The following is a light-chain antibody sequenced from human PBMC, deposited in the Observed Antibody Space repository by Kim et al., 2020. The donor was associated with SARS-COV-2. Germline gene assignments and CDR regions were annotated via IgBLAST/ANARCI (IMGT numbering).Light chain of an antibody. V-gene: IGLV3-21*04. CDR3: QVWDSSSDHRV. CDR1: NIGSKS. CDR2: YDS. Sequence: APGKTARITCGGNNIGSKSVHWYQQKPGQAPVLVIYYDSDRTSGIPERFSGSNSGNTATLTNSRVEAGDEADYYCQVWDSSSDHRVFGGGTQLTVL. J-gene: IGLJ3*02.